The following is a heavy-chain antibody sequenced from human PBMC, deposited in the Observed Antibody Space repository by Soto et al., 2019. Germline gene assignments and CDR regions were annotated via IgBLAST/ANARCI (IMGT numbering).Heavy chain of an antibody. CDR2: ISAYNGNR. D-gene: IGHD1-26*01. V-gene: IGHV1-18*01. CDR3: ARDQVGATGDY. J-gene: IGHJ4*02. Sequence: ASVKFSCKASGYTFTSYGISWVRQAPGQGLEWMGWISAYNGNRNYAQNVQGRVTMTTDTSTNTAYMELRSLRSDDTAVYYCARDQVGATGDYWGQGTLVTVSS. CDR1: GYTFTSYG.